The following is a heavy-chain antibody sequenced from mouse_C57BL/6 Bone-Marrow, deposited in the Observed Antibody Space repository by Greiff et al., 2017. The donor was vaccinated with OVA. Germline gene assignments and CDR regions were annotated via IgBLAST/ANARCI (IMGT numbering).Heavy chain of an antibody. Sequence: EVQRVESGEGLVKPGGSLKLSCAASGFTFSSYAMSWVRQAPEKRLEWVAYISSGGDYIYYADTVKGRFTISRDNARNTLYLQMSSLKSEDTAMYYCTKVLAAFDVWGTGTTVTVSS. J-gene: IGHJ1*03. D-gene: IGHD1-3*01. CDR3: TKVLAAFDV. V-gene: IGHV5-9-1*02. CDR1: GFTFSSYA. CDR2: ISSGGDYI.